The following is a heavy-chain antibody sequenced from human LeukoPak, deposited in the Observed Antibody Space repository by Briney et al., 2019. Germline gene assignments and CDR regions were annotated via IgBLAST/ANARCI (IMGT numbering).Heavy chain of an antibody. CDR1: GYTFTSYD. V-gene: IGHV1-8*01. D-gene: IGHD4-23*01. CDR2: MNPNSGNT. J-gene: IGHJ4*02. Sequence: ASVEVSCKASGYTFTSYDINWVRQATGQGLEWMGWMNPNSGNTGYAQKFQGRVTMTRNTSISTAYMELSSLRSEDTAVYYCARLRPDYGGNCDYWGQGTLVTVSS. CDR3: ARLRPDYGGNCDY.